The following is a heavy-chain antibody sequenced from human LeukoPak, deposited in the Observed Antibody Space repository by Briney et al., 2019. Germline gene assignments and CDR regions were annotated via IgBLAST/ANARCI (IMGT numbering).Heavy chain of an antibody. J-gene: IGHJ6*02. CDR2: IIPILGIA. CDR1: GGTFSSYA. CDR3: ARRAAAGPYYYYYYGMDV. D-gene: IGHD6-13*01. V-gene: IGHV1-69*04. Sequence: ASVKVSCTASGGTFSSYAISWVRQAPGQGLEWMGRIIPILGIANYAQKFQGRVTITADKSTSTAYMELSSLRSEDTAVYYCARRAAAGPYYYYYYGMDVWGQGTTVTVSS.